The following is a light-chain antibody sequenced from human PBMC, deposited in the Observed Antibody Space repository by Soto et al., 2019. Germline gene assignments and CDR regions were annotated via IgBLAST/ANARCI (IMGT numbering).Light chain of an antibody. V-gene: IGKV3-20*01. CDR3: QQYGSSGT. CDR1: QTVSNNY. CDR2: GAS. Sequence: EIVLTESPATLSLSPGERATLSCGASQTVSNNYFAWYHQKPRQAPTLLSCGASNRATGIPDRFSGSGSGTDFTLTISRLEPEDFAVYYCQQYGSSGTFGQGTKVDIK. J-gene: IGKJ1*01.